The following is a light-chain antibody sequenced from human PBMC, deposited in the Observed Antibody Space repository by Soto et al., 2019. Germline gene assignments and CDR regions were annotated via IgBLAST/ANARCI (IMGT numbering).Light chain of an antibody. CDR2: EVS. CDR3: SSYAGERNNRPWWV. J-gene: IGLJ2*01. CDR1: SSDVGGYNY. Sequence: QSALTQPPSASGSPGQSVTISCTGTSSDVGGYNYVSWYQQHPGKAPKLMIYEVSKRPSGVPDRFSGSKSGNTASLTVSGLQAEDEADYYCSSYAGERNNRPWWVFGGGTKLTVL. V-gene: IGLV2-8*01.